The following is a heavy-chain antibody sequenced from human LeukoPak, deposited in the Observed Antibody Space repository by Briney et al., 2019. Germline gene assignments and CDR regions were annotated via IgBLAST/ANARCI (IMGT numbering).Heavy chain of an antibody. CDR1: GGTLSNTV. V-gene: IGHV1-69*04. CDR2: IIPVLVST. CDR3: ATGTGGYNEN. D-gene: IGHD5-24*01. J-gene: IGHJ4*02. Sequence: GASVKVSCKGSGGTLSNTVITWVRQAPGQGLEWMGRIIPVLVSTNYAPQFQARVTITADKSRTTAYMDLSSLRSEDTAVDFCATGTGGYNENWGQGTLVTVSS.